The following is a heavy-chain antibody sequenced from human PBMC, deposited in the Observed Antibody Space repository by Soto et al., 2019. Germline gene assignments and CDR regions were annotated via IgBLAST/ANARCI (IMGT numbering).Heavy chain of an antibody. CDR3: VTGGYFLDY. J-gene: IGHJ4*02. D-gene: IGHD2-21*01. CDR2: IKSKPDGETT. Sequence: EVRLVESGGGLVKPGGSPRLSCAGSGFIFSNAWMNWVRQAPGKGLEWVGRIKSKPDGETTDYAAPAKGRFTISRDDSKNTVYLQMNSLKTEDIAVYYCVTGGYFLDYWGQGTLVTVSS. V-gene: IGHV3-15*07. CDR1: GFIFSNAW.